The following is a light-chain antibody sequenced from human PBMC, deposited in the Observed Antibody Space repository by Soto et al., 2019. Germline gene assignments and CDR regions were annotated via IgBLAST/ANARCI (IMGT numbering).Light chain of an antibody. Sequence: QSVPTQPPSVSAAPGQKVPILCSGSSSNIGRNYVSWYQQLPGTAPKLLIYENNKRPSGIPGRVSGSKSGTSATLGITGLQTGDEADYYSGTWDSNPSARLVFGPVTEVTV. CDR1: SSNIGRNY. CDR3: GTWDSNPSARLV. CDR2: ENN. V-gene: IGLV1-51*02. J-gene: IGLJ1*01.